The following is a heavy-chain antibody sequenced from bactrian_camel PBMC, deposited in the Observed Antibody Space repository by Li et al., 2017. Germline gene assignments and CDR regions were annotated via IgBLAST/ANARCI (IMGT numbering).Heavy chain of an antibody. CDR2: IGNDGSAT. J-gene: IGHJ4*01. Sequence: VESGGGLVQPGGSLRLSCAASGFTFGYYYMSWVRQAPGKGLEWVSSIGNDGSATYYEDSVKGRFTISRDNAKNTVHLQMNNLEPEDTAMYYCAAYVGSRVLGPWSFERGTYDFWGPGTQVTFS. D-gene: IGHD7*01. V-gene: IGHV3-2*01. CDR3: AAYVGSRVLGPWSFERGTYDF. CDR1: GFTFGYYY.